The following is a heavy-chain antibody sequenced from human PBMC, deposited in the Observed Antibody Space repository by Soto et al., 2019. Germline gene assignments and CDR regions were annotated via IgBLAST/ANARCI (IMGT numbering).Heavy chain of an antibody. CDR1: GFTFDDYA. D-gene: IGHD6-13*01. Sequence: GGSLRLSCAASGFTFDDYAMHWVRQAPGKGLEWVSGISWNSGSIGYADSVKGRFTISRDNAKNSLYLQMNSLRAEDTALYYCAKDLIAAAQYYFDYWGQGTLVTVSS. CDR2: ISWNSGSI. V-gene: IGHV3-9*01. CDR3: AKDLIAAAQYYFDY. J-gene: IGHJ4*02.